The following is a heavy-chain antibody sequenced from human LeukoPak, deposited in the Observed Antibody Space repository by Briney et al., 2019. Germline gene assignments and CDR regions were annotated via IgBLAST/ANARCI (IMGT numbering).Heavy chain of an antibody. CDR2: ISGSGCST. CDR3: AKYVPGWVAVAGTYFDY. Sequence: PGGSLRLSCAASGFTFSSYAMSWVRQAPGKGLEGVSGISGSGCSTYYADSVKGRFNISRDNSKNTLYLQMNSLRDEDTAVYYCAKYVPGWVAVAGTYFDYWGQGTLVTVSS. V-gene: IGHV3-23*01. CDR1: GFTFSSYA. D-gene: IGHD6-19*01. J-gene: IGHJ4*02.